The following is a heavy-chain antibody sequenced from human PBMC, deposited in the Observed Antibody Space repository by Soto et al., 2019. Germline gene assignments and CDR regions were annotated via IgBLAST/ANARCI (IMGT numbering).Heavy chain of an antibody. CDR1: GFTFSSHA. D-gene: IGHD1-26*01. J-gene: IGHJ4*02. Sequence: ESGGGVVQPGRSLRLSCAASGFTFSSHAMHWARQAPGKGLEWVAIISYDGGSDSYIDPVKGRFTISRDNSKNMVYLQMNSLRADDTAVYYCVSEVGVRNFDSWGQGILVTVSS. V-gene: IGHV3-30-3*01. CDR2: ISYDGGSD. CDR3: VSEVGVRNFDS.